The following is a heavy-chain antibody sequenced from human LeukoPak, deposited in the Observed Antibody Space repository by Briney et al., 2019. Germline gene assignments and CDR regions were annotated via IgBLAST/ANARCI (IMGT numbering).Heavy chain of an antibody. Sequence: GSLRLSCAASGFTSSSYWMWIRQSPGKGLEWIGEISHSGTTGYNPSLRSRVTISEDTSNNTFSLKMTSVTAADTAIYYCSILGDTEASDTLPLDYWGQGTLVTVSS. D-gene: IGHD1-26*01. V-gene: IGHV4-34*08. CDR1: GFTSSSY. CDR2: ISHSGTT. CDR3: SILGDTEASDTLPLDY. J-gene: IGHJ4*02.